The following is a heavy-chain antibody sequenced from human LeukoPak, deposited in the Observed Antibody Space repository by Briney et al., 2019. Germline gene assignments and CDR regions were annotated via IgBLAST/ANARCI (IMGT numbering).Heavy chain of an antibody. Sequence: SETLSLTCTVSGVPISNYYWNWIRQSPGKGLEWVGYVYYSGSTYYNPSLENRVTISVDTSRNQFSLELASVTAADTAMYYCARGGVVGTMLRGINWFDPWGQGTLVAVSS. CDR3: ARGGVVGTMLRGINWFDP. CDR1: GVPISNYY. V-gene: IGHV4-59*01. CDR2: VYYSGST. J-gene: IGHJ5*02. D-gene: IGHD3-10*01.